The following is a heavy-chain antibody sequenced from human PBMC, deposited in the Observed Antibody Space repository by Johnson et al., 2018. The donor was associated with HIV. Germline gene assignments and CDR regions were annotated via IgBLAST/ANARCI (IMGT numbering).Heavy chain of an antibody. V-gene: IGHV3-7*01. CDR2: IKQDGGDK. Sequence: VQLVESGGGLVQPGGSLRLSCAASGFTFDNFWMSWVRQTPGKGLEWVANIKQDGGDKYYVDSVKGRFPISRDNAKNSLYLQMNSLRAEDTAVYYCARGSLYYYDSSNYYSTYAFDIWGQGTMVTVSS. D-gene: IGHD3-22*01. CDR1: GFTFDNFW. CDR3: ARGSLYYYDSSNYYSTYAFDI. J-gene: IGHJ3*02.